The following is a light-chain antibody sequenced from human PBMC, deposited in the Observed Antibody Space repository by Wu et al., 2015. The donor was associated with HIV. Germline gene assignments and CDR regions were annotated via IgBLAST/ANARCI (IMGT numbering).Light chain of an antibody. Sequence: EIVLTQSPATLSLSPGERATLSCRASQSINTYLIWYQQKPGQAPRLLIYDASNRATGIPARFSGSGSGTDFTLTISSLEPEDFAVYYCQQRLDWPITFGQGTRLEIK. J-gene: IGKJ5*01. V-gene: IGKV3-11*01. CDR3: QQRLDWPIT. CDR1: QSINTY. CDR2: DAS.